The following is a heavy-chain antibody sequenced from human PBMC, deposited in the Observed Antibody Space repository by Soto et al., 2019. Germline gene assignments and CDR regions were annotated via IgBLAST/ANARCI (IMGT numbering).Heavy chain of an antibody. V-gene: IGHV1-8*01. CDR3: ARGTKEYSSSSRYYYYGMDV. J-gene: IGHJ6*02. D-gene: IGHD6-6*01. Sequence: ASVKVSCKASGYTFTSYDINWVRQATGQGLEWMGWMNPNSGNTGYAQKFQGRVTMTRNTSISTAYMELSSLRSEDTAVYYCARGTKEYSSSSRYYYYGMDVCGQGTTVTVSS. CDR2: MNPNSGNT. CDR1: GYTFTSYD.